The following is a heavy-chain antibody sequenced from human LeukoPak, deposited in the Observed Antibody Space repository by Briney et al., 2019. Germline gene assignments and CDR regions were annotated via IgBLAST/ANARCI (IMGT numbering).Heavy chain of an antibody. V-gene: IGHV1-69*05. CDR3: ASSAAIWSNYYYYMDV. J-gene: IGHJ6*03. CDR2: IIPIFGTA. D-gene: IGHD2-2*01. CDR1: GYTFTSYG. Sequence: ASVKVSCKASGYTFTSYGISWVRQAPGQGLEWMGWIIPIFGTANYAQKFQGRVTITTDESTSTAYMELSSLRSEDTAVYYCASSAAIWSNYYYYMDVWGKGTTVTVSS.